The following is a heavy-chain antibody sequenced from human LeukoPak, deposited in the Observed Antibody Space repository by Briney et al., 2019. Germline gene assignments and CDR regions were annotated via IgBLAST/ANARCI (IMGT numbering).Heavy chain of an antibody. V-gene: IGHV5-51*01. CDR1: GYSFTSYW. CDR2: IYPDDSDT. J-gene: IGHJ5*02. D-gene: IGHD3-10*01. CDR3: ARLWFGEWNWFDP. Sequence: GESLKISCKASGYSFTSYWIGWVRQVPGKGLEWMGIIYPDDSDTRYSPTFQGQVTISADKSISTAYLQWSSLKASDTAMYYCARLWFGEWNWFDPWGQGTLVTVSS.